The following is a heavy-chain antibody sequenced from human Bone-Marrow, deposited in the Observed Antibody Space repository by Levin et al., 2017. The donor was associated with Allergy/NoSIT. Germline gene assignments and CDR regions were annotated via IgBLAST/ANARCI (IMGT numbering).Heavy chain of an antibody. CDR2: ISSSGSTI. J-gene: IGHJ6*03. CDR1: RFTFSDYY. V-gene: IGHV3-11*01. D-gene: IGHD3-16*01. Sequence: GGSLRLSCAASRFTFSDYYMSWIRQAPGKGLEWVSYISSSGSTIFYADSVEGRFTISRDNAKNSLYLQMNSLRAEDTAVYYCARAYRTLGVDYMDVWGKGTTVTVSS. CDR3: ARAYRTLGVDYMDV.